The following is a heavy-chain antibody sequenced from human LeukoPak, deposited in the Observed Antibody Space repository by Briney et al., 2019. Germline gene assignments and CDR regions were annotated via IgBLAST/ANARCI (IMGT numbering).Heavy chain of an antibody. CDR1: GYTFTSYG. CDR3: ARADLDFWSGYYRSEYFQY. D-gene: IGHD3-3*01. J-gene: IGHJ1*01. Sequence: GASVKVSCKASGYTFTSYGIGWVRQAPGQGLEWMGWVSAYNGATDYSQKLQDRVTMTTDTSTNTAYMNLRSLRSDDTAVYYCARADLDFWSGYYRSEYFQYWGQGTLVTVSS. V-gene: IGHV1-18*04. CDR2: VSAYNGAT.